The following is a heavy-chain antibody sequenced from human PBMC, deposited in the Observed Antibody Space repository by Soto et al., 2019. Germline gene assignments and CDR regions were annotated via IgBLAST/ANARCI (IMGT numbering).Heavy chain of an antibody. D-gene: IGHD6-19*01. V-gene: IGHV3-30*18. CDR2: ISHDGSFK. J-gene: IGHJ5*02. Sequence: QVQLVESGGGVVQPGRSLRLSCAASGFSFSSHGMHWVRQAPGRGLEWVAVISHDGSFKSYADSLRGRFTVSRDNSKNTLYLQIHSPRPEDTAVYYCAKLEGSVPVDGDWFDPWGQGTLVTVSS. CDR3: AKLEGSVPVDGDWFDP. CDR1: GFSFSSHG.